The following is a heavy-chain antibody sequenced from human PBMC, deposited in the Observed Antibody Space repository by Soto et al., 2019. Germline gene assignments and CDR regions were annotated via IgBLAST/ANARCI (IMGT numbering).Heavy chain of an antibody. CDR2: IRYDGSNK. Sequence: GGSLRLSCAASGFTFSSYGMHWVRQAPGKGLEWVAVIRYDGSNKYYAEFVKGRFTISRDNSKNTLYLQMNSLRAEDTAVYYCARGLSNWYGPIMEKKTYGMDVWGQGTTVTVSS. CDR1: GFTFSSYG. D-gene: IGHD1-1*01. V-gene: IGHV3-33*01. CDR3: ARGLSNWYGPIMEKKTYGMDV. J-gene: IGHJ6*02.